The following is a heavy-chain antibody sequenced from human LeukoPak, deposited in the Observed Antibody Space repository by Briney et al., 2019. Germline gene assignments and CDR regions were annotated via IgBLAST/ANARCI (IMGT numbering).Heavy chain of an antibody. Sequence: GGSLRLSCAASGFTFSSYGMHWVRQAPGKGLEWVAVISYDGSNKYYADSVKGRFTISRDNSKNTLYLQMNSLRAGDTAVYYCAKDSSRYYDFWSGYYTPLYWGQGTLVTVSS. V-gene: IGHV3-30*18. CDR2: ISYDGSNK. D-gene: IGHD3-3*01. J-gene: IGHJ4*02. CDR3: AKDSSRYYDFWSGYYTPLY. CDR1: GFTFSSYG.